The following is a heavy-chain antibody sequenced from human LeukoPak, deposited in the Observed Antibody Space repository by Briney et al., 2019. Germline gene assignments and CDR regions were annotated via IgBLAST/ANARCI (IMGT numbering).Heavy chain of an antibody. CDR3: AKAGSGYRSAFDI. V-gene: IGHV3-30*02. Sequence: GGSLRLSCAASGFTFSSYGMHWVRQAPGKGLEWVAFIRYDGSNKYYADSVKGRFTISRDNSKNTLYLQMNSLRAEDTAVYYCAKAGSGYRSAFDIWGQGTMVTVSS. CDR1: GFTFSSYG. CDR2: IRYDGSNK. D-gene: IGHD5-18*01. J-gene: IGHJ3*02.